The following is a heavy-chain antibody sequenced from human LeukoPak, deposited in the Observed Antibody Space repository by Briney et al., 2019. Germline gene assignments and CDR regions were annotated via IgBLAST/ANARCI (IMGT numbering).Heavy chain of an antibody. CDR3: ARNHGGWFDS. Sequence: PSETLSLTCTVSGYSISSGYYWGWIRQPPGKGLEWIGSIYHSGSTYYNPSLKSRVTISVDTSKNQFSLKLNSVTAADTAVYYCARNHGGWFDSWGQGTLVTVSS. CDR2: IYHSGST. CDR1: GYSISSGYY. D-gene: IGHD4-23*01. J-gene: IGHJ5*01. V-gene: IGHV4-38-2*02.